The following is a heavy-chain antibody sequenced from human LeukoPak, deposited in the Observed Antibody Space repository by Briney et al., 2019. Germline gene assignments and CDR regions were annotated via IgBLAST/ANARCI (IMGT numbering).Heavy chain of an antibody. CDR1: GGSVSSGGYY. V-gene: IGHV4-30-2*01. CDR3: ARDLGSGLTDY. CDR2: IYHSGST. Sequence: SETLSLTCTVSGGSVSSGGYYWSWIRQPPGKGLEWIGYIYHSGSTYYNPSLKSRVTMSVDTSKNQFSLKLSSVTAADTAVYYCARDLGSGLTDYWGQGTLVTVSS. D-gene: IGHD3-16*01. J-gene: IGHJ4*02.